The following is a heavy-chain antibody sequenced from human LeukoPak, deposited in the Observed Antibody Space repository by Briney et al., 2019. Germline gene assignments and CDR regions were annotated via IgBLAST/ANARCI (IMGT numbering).Heavy chain of an antibody. V-gene: IGHV1-69*13. Sequence: SVKVSCKASGGTFSSYAISWVRQAPGQGLEWMGGIIPIFGTANYAQEFQGRVTITADESTSTAYMELSSLRSEDTAVYYCAKTPTAVNYYYGMDVWGQGTTVTVSS. CDR2: IIPIFGTA. J-gene: IGHJ6*02. D-gene: IGHD4-17*01. CDR1: GGTFSSYA. CDR3: AKTPTAVNYYYGMDV.